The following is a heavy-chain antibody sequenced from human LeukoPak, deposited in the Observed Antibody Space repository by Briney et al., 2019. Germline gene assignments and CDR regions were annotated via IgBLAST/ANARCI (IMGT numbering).Heavy chain of an antibody. CDR3: AKDSPVLSF. J-gene: IGHJ4*02. CDR2: IWYDGSEQ. Sequence: PGGSLRLSCAASGFTFSTYAIHWVRQAPGKGLEWVAVIWYDGSEQYYADSVKGRFIISRDNSKSTSDLQMNSLRAEDTAVYYCAKDSPVLSFWGQGTLVTVSS. CDR1: GFTFSTYA. D-gene: IGHD4/OR15-4a*01. V-gene: IGHV3-33*06.